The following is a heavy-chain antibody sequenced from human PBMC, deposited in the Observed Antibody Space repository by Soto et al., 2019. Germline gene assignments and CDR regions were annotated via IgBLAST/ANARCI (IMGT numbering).Heavy chain of an antibody. Sequence: PSETLSLTCAVYGGSFSGYYWSWIRQPPGKGLEWIGEINHSGSTNYNPSLKSRVTISVDTSKNQFSLKLSSVTAADTAVYYCASFPTAGSGSYYNVGNAFDYWGQGTLVTVS. D-gene: IGHD3-10*01. J-gene: IGHJ4*02. CDR2: INHSGST. V-gene: IGHV4-34*01. CDR3: ASFPTAGSGSYYNVGNAFDY. CDR1: GGSFSGYY.